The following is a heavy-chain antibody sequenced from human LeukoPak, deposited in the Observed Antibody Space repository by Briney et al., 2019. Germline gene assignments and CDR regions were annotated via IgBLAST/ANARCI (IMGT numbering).Heavy chain of an antibody. CDR2: MYHSGST. CDR1: GYSITSGSY. J-gene: IGHJ5*02. V-gene: IGHV4-38-2*02. D-gene: IGHD3-3*02. CDR3: ARVFSTHLGRRNWFDP. Sequence: SETLSLTCTVSGYSITSGSYWGWIRQPPGKGLGWIGSMYHSGSTYYNPSLMSRVTISVDKSKNQFSLKLSSVTAADTAVYYCARVFSTHLGRRNWFDPWGQGTLVTVSS.